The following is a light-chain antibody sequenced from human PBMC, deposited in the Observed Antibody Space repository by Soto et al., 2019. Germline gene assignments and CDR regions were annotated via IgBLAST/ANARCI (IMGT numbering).Light chain of an antibody. V-gene: IGLV2-14*01. J-gene: IGLJ3*02. Sequence: QSALSQPASVSGSPGQSITISCTGTSNDVGYYNYVSWYQQHPGQAPKLMISEVTTRPSGVSDRFSGSKSGNTASLTISRLQAEDEPHYYCSSYTTAYTQVFGGGTKLTVL. CDR2: EVT. CDR1: SNDVGYYNY. CDR3: SSYTTAYTQV.